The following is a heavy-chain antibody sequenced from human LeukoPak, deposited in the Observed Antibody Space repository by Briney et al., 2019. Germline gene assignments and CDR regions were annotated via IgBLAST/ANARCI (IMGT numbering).Heavy chain of an antibody. CDR2: IIPIFGTS. CDR1: GDTFSRYT. Sequence: SVKVSCKASGDTFSRYTINWLRQARGQRLEWMGVIIPIFGTSNYAQKFQGRVTITTDESTSTAYMELSSLRSEDTAVYYCAIRGRDSILLWLATFDYWGQGTLVTVSS. CDR3: AIRGRDSILLWLATFDY. D-gene: IGHD3-10*01. J-gene: IGHJ4*02. V-gene: IGHV1-69*05.